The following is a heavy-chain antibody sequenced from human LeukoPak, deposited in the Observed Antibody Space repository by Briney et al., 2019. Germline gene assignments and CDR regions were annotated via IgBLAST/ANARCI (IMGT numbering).Heavy chain of an antibody. CDR2: IYYSGST. V-gene: IGHV4-59*01. Sequence: SETLSLTCTVSGGSISSYYWSWIRQPPGKGLEWIGYIYYSGSTNYNPSLKSRVTISVDTSKNQFSLKLSSVTAADTAVYYCARDRSGSYYSGNAFDIWGQGTMVTVSS. D-gene: IGHD1-26*01. CDR1: GGSISSYY. J-gene: IGHJ3*02. CDR3: ARDRSGSYYSGNAFDI.